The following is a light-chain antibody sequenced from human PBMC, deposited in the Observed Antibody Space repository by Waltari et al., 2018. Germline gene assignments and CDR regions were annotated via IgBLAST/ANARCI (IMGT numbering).Light chain of an antibody. CDR3: MQSLRTSWT. Sequence: DIVMTQSPLSLSVSPGEPTSISCSSRLSLLHTNGDNYLEWYLQKAGQSPQLLIYLGSNRPSGVPDRFSGSGSGTNFTLKISRVEAEDVGVYYCMQSLRTSWTFGQGTKVEI. CDR1: LSLLHTNGDNY. V-gene: IGKV2-28*01. CDR2: LGS. J-gene: IGKJ1*01.